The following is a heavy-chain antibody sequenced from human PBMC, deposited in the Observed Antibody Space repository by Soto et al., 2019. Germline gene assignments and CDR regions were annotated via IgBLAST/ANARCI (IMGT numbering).Heavy chain of an antibody. V-gene: IGHV1-69*13. Sequence: SVKVSCKASGGTFSRYAVSWVRQAPGQGLEWMGGIIPGLGTINYAQKFKGRVTITADESTSTAYMELSSLRSEDTAVYYCARDGLIRGAIIGNFDYWGQGTMVTVYS. CDR2: IIPGLGTI. J-gene: IGHJ4*02. CDR1: GGTFSRYA. CDR3: ARDGLIRGAIIGNFDY. D-gene: IGHD3-10*01.